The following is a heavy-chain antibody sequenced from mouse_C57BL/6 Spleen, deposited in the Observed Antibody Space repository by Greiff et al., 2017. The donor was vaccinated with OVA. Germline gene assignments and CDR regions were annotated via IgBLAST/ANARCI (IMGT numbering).Heavy chain of an antibody. D-gene: IGHD4-1*01. CDR1: GYTFTSYW. V-gene: IGHV1-59*01. CDR2: IDPSDSYT. Sequence: VQLQQPGAELVRPGTSVKLSCKASGYTFTSYWMHWVKQRPGQGLEWIGVIDPSDSYTNYNQKFKGKATLTVDTSSSTAYMQLSSLTSEDSAVYYCARPGNGGYWGQGTTLTVSS. J-gene: IGHJ2*01. CDR3: ARPGNGGY.